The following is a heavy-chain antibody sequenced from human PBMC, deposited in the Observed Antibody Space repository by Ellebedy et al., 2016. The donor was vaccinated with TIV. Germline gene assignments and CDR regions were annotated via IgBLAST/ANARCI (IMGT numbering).Heavy chain of an antibody. CDR1: GYTFTGYY. CDR2: INPNSGGT. V-gene: IGHV1-2*04. CDR3: ARDLSYGYGYYYYGMDV. Sequence: ASVKVSCKASGYTFTGYYMHWVRQAPGQGLGWMGWINPNSGGTNYAQKFQGWVTMTRDTSISTAYMELSRLRSDDTAVYYCARDLSYGYGYYYYGMDVWGQGTTVTVSS. J-gene: IGHJ6*02. D-gene: IGHD5-18*01.